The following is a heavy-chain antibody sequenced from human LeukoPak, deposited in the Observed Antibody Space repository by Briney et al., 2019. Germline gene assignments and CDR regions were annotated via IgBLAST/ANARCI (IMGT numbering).Heavy chain of an antibody. V-gene: IGHV3-11*04. J-gene: IGHJ5*02. CDR1: GFTFSNAW. CDR3: VRDHTGWSLDP. Sequence: GGSLRLSCAASGFTFSNAWMSWVRQAPGKGLEWISYISDSGTTINYADSVKGRFTISRDNAKNSLYLQMNSLRAEDTAVYYCVRDHTGWSLDPWGQGTLVTVSS. CDR2: ISDSGTTI. D-gene: IGHD6-19*01.